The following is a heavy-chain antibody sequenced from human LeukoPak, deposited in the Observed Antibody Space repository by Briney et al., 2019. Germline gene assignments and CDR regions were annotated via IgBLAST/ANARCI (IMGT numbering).Heavy chain of an antibody. CDR3: ARDSLNKDDY. CDR2: ISSSSSYI. D-gene: IGHD1/OR15-1a*01. Sequence: GGSLRLSCAASGFTFSSYSMNWVRQAPGKGLEWVSSISSSSSYIYYADSVKGRFTISRDNSKNSLYLQMNSLRAEDTAVYYCARDSLNKDDYWGQGTLVTVSS. J-gene: IGHJ4*02. V-gene: IGHV3-21*01. CDR1: GFTFSSYS.